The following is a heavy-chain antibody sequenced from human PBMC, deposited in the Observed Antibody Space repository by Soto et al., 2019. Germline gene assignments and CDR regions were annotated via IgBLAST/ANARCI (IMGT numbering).Heavy chain of an antibody. CDR3: TRLGEDYYDSSPFDY. CDR2: IRSKANSYAT. V-gene: IGHV3-73*01. D-gene: IGHD3-22*01. J-gene: IGHJ4*02. CDR1: GFTFSGSA. Sequence: GGSLRLSCAASGFTFSGSAMHWVRQASGKGLEWVGRIRSKANSYATAYAASVKGRFTISRDDSKNTAYLQMNSLKTEDTAVYYCTRLGEDYYDSSPFDYWGQGTLVTVSS.